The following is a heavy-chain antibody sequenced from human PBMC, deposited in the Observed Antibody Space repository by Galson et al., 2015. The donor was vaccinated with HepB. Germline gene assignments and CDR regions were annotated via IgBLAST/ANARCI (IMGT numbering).Heavy chain of an antibody. V-gene: IGHV1-18*01. CDR3: ARGYGDKSVGHAFDL. J-gene: IGHJ3*01. CDR2: IIGYNGNT. CDR1: GYNVFFYG. D-gene: IGHD4-17*01. Sequence: SVKVSCKASGYNVFFYGISWVRQAPGQGLEWMGWIIGYNGNTNYAQKLQGRVTMTTDTSTSTAYMELRSLRSDDTAVYYCARGYGDKSVGHAFDLWGQGTMVTVSP.